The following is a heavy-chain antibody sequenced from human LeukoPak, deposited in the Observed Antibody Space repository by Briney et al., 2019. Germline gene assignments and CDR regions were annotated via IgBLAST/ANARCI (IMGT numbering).Heavy chain of an antibody. J-gene: IGHJ6*03. CDR2: ISSSSSYI. Sequence: PGGSLRLSCAASAFTFSSYSMNWVRQAPGKGLEWVSSISSSSSYIYYADSVKGRFTISRDNAKNSLYLQMNSLRAEDTAVYYCARDRGIMITFGGVYMDVWGKGTTVTVSS. V-gene: IGHV3-21*01. CDR3: ARDRGIMITFGGVYMDV. D-gene: IGHD3-16*01. CDR1: AFTFSSYS.